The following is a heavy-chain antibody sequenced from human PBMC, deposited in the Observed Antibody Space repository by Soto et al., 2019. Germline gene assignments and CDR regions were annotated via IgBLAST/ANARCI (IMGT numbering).Heavy chain of an antibody. CDR3: AGLDF. CDR2: VTGSGSST. CDR1: GFKFSNFW. J-gene: IGHJ4*02. V-gene: IGHV3-23*01. Sequence: GGSLRLSCAASGFKFSNFWMHWVRQAPGKGLEWVSGVTGSGSSTSYADSVKGRFTISRDNSRNTLYLQMNSLRAEDTAVYYYAGLDFWGQGTLVTVSS.